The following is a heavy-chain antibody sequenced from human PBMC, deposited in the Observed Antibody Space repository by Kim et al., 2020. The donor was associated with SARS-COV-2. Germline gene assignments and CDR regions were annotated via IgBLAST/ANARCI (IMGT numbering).Heavy chain of an antibody. J-gene: IGHJ4*02. CDR2: ISYDGSNK. Sequence: GGSLRLSCAASGFTFSSYGMHWVRQAPGKGLEWVGVISYDGSNKYYADSVKGRFTISRDNSKNTLYLQMNSLRAEDTAVYYCAKDGVSGYSSGWYAPAYWGQGTLVTVSS. D-gene: IGHD6-19*01. CDR1: GFTFSSYG. CDR3: AKDGVSGYSSGWYAPAY. V-gene: IGHV3-30*18.